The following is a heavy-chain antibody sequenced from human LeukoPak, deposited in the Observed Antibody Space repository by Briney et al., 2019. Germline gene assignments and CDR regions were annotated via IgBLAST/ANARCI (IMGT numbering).Heavy chain of an antibody. V-gene: IGHV1-2*02. CDR3: ARAVNGIFLTDY. CDR2: INPNSGGT. D-gene: IGHD3-3*01. Sequence: GASVKVSCKASGYTFTGYYMHWVRQAPGQGLQWMGWINPNSGGTNYAQKFQGRVTMTRDTSISTAYMELSRLRSDDTAVYYCARAVNGIFLTDYWGQGTLVTVSS. CDR1: GYTFTGYY. J-gene: IGHJ4*02.